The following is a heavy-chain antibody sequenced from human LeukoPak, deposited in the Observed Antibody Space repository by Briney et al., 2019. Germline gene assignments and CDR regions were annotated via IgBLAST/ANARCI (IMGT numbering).Heavy chain of an antibody. Sequence: GGSLRLSCAVSGFSVTNNYMSGVRQAPGKGLEWVSVFYVGGATYYADSVKGRFTISRDNSENTLYLQMKSLRAEDTAVYYCARGDGYNFFDYWGQGTLATVSS. D-gene: IGHD5-24*01. J-gene: IGHJ4*02. V-gene: IGHV3-53*01. CDR2: FYVGGAT. CDR3: ARGDGYNFFDY. CDR1: GFSVTNNY.